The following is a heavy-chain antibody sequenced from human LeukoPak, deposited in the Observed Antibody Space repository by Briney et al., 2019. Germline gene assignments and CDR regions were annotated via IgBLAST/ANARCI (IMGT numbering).Heavy chain of an antibody. J-gene: IGHJ4*02. CDR3: ARGSLYYYDSSGYY. CDR1: GFTFSSYG. V-gene: IGHV3-30*03. CDR2: ISYDGSNK. Sequence: GSLRLSCAASGFTFSSYGMHWVRQAPGKGLEWVAVISYDGSNKYYADSVKGRFTISRDNAKNSMYLQMNSLRAEDTALYYCARGSLYYYDSSGYYWGQGTLVTVSS. D-gene: IGHD3-22*01.